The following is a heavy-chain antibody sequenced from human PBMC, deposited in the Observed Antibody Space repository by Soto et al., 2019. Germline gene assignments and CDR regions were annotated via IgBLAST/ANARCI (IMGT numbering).Heavy chain of an antibody. CDR3: VKDLVVLSAIFDS. D-gene: IGHD2-21*02. J-gene: IGHJ4*02. V-gene: IGHV3-23*01. CDR2: IVASGGRT. Sequence: GGSLRLSCAASGFTFGNYAMGWVRQAPGKGLEWVSGIVASGGRTFYAESAKGRFTISRDNSRSTLYLQMNSLRADDTAVYYCVKDLVVLSAIFDSWGRGTLVTVSS. CDR1: GFTFGNYA.